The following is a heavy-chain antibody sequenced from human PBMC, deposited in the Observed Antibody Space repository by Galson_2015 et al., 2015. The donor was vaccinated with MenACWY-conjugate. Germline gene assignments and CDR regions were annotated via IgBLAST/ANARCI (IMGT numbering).Heavy chain of an antibody. V-gene: IGHV4-59*08. CDR2: IRETGDL. J-gene: IGHJ5*02. Sequence: ETLSLTCSVSGASITTHYWSWFRPAPGRGLEWIAYIRETGDLKDNPSLKGRVTMSADRSNNQFSLRLLSVTAADTAVYYCARLPRGINLILEGSWGQGILVTVSS. CDR3: ARLPRGINLILEGS. CDR1: GASITTHY. D-gene: IGHD3-16*01.